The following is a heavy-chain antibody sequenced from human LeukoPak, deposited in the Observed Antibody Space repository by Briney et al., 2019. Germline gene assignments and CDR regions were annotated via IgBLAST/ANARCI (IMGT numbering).Heavy chain of an antibody. Sequence: PSETLSLTCTVSGDSISSYYWNWIRQPPGKGLEWIGYIFYSVNTNYNPSLKSRATISVDTSKNQFSLKLTSVTAADTAVYYCARGADSSGYYSIFYFDYWGQGTLVTVSS. J-gene: IGHJ4*02. V-gene: IGHV4-59*01. CDR1: GDSISSYY. CDR3: ARGADSSGYYSIFYFDY. CDR2: IFYSVNT. D-gene: IGHD3-22*01.